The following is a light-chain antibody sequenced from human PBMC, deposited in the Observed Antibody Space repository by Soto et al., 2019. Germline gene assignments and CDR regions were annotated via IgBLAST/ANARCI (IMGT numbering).Light chain of an antibody. J-gene: IGKJ1*01. CDR1: QSVSSY. Sequence: EIVLTQSPATLSLSPGERATLSCRASQSVSSYLAWYQQKPGQAPRLLMYEASNRATGIPARFSGGGSGTDFTLTISSLEPEDFAVYYCQQRSDWPRTFGQGTKVEIK. V-gene: IGKV3-11*01. CDR2: EAS. CDR3: QQRSDWPRT.